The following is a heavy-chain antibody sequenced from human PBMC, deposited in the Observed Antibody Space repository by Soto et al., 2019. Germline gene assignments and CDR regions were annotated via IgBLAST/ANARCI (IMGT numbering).Heavy chain of an antibody. J-gene: IGHJ4*02. CDR1: GGSISSGGYY. Sequence: SETLSLTCTVSGGSISSGGYYWSWIRQLPGKGLEWIGYIYYSGSTYYNPSLKSRVTISVDTSKNQFSLKLSSVTAADTAVYYCARSPEATVTAFDFWGLGTLVTVSS. D-gene: IGHD4-17*01. V-gene: IGHV4-31*03. CDR3: ARSPEATVTAFDF. CDR2: IYYSGST.